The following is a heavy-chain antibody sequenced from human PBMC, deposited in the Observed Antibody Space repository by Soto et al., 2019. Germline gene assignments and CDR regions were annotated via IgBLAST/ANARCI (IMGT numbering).Heavy chain of an antibody. D-gene: IGHD3-10*01. CDR1: GYTFTSYA. V-gene: IGHV1-3*01. J-gene: IGHJ3*02. CDR2: INAGNGNT. Sequence: QVQLVQSGAEVKKPGAAVKVACKASGYTFTSYAMHWVRQAAGQRLEWMGWINAGNGNTKYSQKFQGRVTITRDTSASTAYMELSSLRSEDTAVYYCARDRSSGRFGPDAFDIWGQGTMVTVSS. CDR3: ARDRSSGRFGPDAFDI.